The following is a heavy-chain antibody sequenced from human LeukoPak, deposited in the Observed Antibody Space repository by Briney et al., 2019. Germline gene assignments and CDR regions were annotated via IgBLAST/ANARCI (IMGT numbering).Heavy chain of an antibody. J-gene: IGHJ4*02. Sequence: GGSLRLSCAASGFTFSSYAMGWVRQAPGKGLVWVSSTNGNGGRTYYAESARRRITISRDNSKNTLYLQMNSLRAEDMAVNLCAKDRIVMIPPLDYWGQGTLVTVSS. CDR3: AKDRIVMIPPLDY. CDR1: GFTFSSYA. V-gene: IGHV3-23*01. CDR2: TNGNGGRT. D-gene: IGHD2/OR15-2a*01.